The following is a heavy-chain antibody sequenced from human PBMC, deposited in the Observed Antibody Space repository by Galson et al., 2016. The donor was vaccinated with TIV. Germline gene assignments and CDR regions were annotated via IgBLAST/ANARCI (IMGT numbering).Heavy chain of an antibody. D-gene: IGHD2-15*01. Sequence: SLRLSCAASGFIFSNAWMSWVRQAPGKGLEWVGRIKSNFDGGTTDYAEPATGRFTISRHDSKNTLFLQMNRLKTEDTAVYYCTTELGYCSGGYCYYFDYWGQGTLVTVSS. J-gene: IGHJ4*02. CDR1: GFIFSNAW. V-gene: IGHV3-15*01. CDR3: TTELGYCSGGYCYYFDY. CDR2: IKSNFDGGTT.